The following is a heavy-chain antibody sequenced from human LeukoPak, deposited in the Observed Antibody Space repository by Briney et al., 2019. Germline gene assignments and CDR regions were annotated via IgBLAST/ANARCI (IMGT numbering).Heavy chain of an antibody. J-gene: IGHJ4*02. CDR1: GLTFSSYA. CDR2: ITDSGGNT. D-gene: IGHD7-27*01. CDR3: AKAAGDTYYRVFDY. Sequence: GRSLRLSCAASGLTFSSYAMSWVRRAPGEGLECVLGITDSGGNTYYADSVKGRFTISRDNSNNVVYLQMNSLRAEDMAKYYCAKAAGDTYYRVFDYWGQGVLVTVSS. V-gene: IGHV3-23*01.